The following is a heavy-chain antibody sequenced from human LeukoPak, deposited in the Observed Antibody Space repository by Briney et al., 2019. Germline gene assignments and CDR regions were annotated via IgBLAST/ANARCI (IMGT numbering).Heavy chain of an antibody. Sequence: ASVKVSCKASGYTFSSHTMHWVRQAPGQRLEWMGWINAGNGNTKYSQKFQGRVTITRDTSASTAYMELRSLRSEDTAVYYCARDRRGSYSYFDYWGQGTLVTVSS. CDR2: INAGNGNT. CDR3: ARDRRGSYSYFDY. J-gene: IGHJ4*02. CDR1: GYTFSSHT. V-gene: IGHV1-3*01. D-gene: IGHD1-26*01.